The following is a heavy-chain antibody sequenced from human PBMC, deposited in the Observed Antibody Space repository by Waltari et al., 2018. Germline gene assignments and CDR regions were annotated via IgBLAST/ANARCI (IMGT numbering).Heavy chain of an antibody. V-gene: IGHV1-2*02. Sequence: QVQRVQSGAEVKKHGASVKVSCKASGHTLTGYYMHWVRQAPGQGLEWMGWINPNSGGTNYAQKFQGRVTMTSDTSISTAYMELSRLRSDDTAVYYCARVYQLNDAFDIWGQGTMVTVSS. CDR3: ARVYQLNDAFDI. CDR2: INPNSGGT. D-gene: IGHD2-2*01. J-gene: IGHJ3*02. CDR1: GHTLTGYY.